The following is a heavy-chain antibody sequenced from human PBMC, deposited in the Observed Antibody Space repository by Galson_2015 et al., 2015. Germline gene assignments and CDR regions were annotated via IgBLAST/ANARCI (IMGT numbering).Heavy chain of an antibody. CDR3: ASGKRITIFGVVIGRGVWFDP. J-gene: IGHJ5*02. D-gene: IGHD3-3*01. Sequence: SVKVSCKASGYTFTSYDINWVRQATGQGLEWMGWMNPNSGNTGYALKFQGRVTMTRNTSISTAYMELSSLRSEDTAVYYCASGKRITIFGVVIGRGVWFDPWGQGTLVTVSS. V-gene: IGHV1-8*01. CDR1: GYTFTSYD. CDR2: MNPNSGNT.